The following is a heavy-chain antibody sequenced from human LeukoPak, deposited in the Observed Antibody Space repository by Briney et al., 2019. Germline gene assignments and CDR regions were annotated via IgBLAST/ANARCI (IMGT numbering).Heavy chain of an antibody. V-gene: IGHV5-51*01. D-gene: IGHD6-13*01. CDR2: IYPGDSDT. J-gene: IGHJ4*02. CDR1: GYIFTSYW. CDR3: ARFKQQLVRAFYFDY. Sequence: GESLKISCKGSGYIFTSYWIGWVRQLPGKGLEWMGIIYPGDSDTRYSPSFQGQVTISADKSISTAYLQWSSLKASDTAMYYCARFKQQLVRAFYFDYWGQGTLVTVSS.